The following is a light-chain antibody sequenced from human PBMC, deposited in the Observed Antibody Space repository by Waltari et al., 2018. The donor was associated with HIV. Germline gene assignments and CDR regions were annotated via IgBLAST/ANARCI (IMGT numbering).Light chain of an antibody. J-gene: IGLJ2*01. CDR3: ASYKTAYTMV. CDR1: TNDIGGYNH. CDR2: DVT. Sequence: QSALTQPASVSGSPGQWVTISCSGTTNDIGGYNHVSWYQQPPGKAPKLIIYDVTSRPSGVSNRFSGSKSCNAASLTISGLQPEDEGDYFCASYKTAYTMVFGGGTRLTV. V-gene: IGLV2-14*03.